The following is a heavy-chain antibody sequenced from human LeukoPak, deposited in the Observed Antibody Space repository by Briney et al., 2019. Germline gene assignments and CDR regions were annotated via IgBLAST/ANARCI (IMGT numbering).Heavy chain of an antibody. CDR2: INHSGST. V-gene: IGHV4-34*01. Sequence: PSETLSLTCAVYGGSFSGYYWSWIRQPPGKGLEWIGEINHSGSTNYNPSLKSRVTISVDTSKNQFSLKLSSVTAADTAVYYCARRRGYSSGWSNPLDYWGQGTLVTVSS. CDR1: GGSFSGYY. J-gene: IGHJ4*02. D-gene: IGHD6-19*01. CDR3: ARRRGYSSGWSNPLDY.